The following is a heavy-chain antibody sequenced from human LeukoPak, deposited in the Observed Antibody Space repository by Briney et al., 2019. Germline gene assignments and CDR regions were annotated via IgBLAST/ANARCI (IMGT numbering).Heavy chain of an antibody. CDR2: IKKDGSEK. J-gene: IGHJ4*02. D-gene: IGHD3-10*01. Sequence: GGSLRLSCAASGCTFSSYWMSWVRQAPGKGLEWVANIKKDGSEKYYVDSVKGRFTISRDNAKNSLDLQMNSLRVEDTGIYYCVKVAKYYYGSETYYFFEHWGQGTPVTASS. CDR3: VKVAKYYYGSETYYFFEH. V-gene: IGHV3-7*01. CDR1: GCTFSSYW.